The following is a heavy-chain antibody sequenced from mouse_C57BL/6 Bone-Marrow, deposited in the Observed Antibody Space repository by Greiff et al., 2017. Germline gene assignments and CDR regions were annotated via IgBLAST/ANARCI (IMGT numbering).Heavy chain of an antibody. CDR3: ARRRAIGREFAY. CDR2: IYPGGGYT. Sequence: QVQLKQSGAELVRPGTSVKMSCKASGYTFTNYWIGWAKQRPGHGLEWIGDIYPGGGYTNYNEKFKGKATLTADKSSSTAYMQFSSLTSEDSAIYYCARRRAIGREFAYWGQGTLVTVSA. V-gene: IGHV1-63*01. D-gene: IGHD2-14*01. J-gene: IGHJ3*01. CDR1: GYTFTNYW.